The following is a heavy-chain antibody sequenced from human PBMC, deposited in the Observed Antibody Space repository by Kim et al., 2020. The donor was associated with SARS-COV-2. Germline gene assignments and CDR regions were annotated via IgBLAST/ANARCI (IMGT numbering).Heavy chain of an antibody. D-gene: IGHD3-3*01. Sequence: GGSLRLSCAASGFTFSSYGMHWVRQAPGKGLEWVAVISYDGSNKYYADSVKGRFTISRDNSKNTLYLQMNSLRAEDTAVYYCAKAGGLFLEWLDGMDVWGQGTTVTVSS. V-gene: IGHV3-30*18. CDR2: ISYDGSNK. CDR1: GFTFSSYG. J-gene: IGHJ6*02. CDR3: AKAGGLFLEWLDGMDV.